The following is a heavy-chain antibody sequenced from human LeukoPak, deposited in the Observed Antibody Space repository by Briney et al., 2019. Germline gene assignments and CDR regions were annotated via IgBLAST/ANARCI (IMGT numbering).Heavy chain of an antibody. Sequence: SETLSLTCTVSGGSISSYYWSWIRQPAGKGLEWIGRIHTSGSTNYNPSLNSRVTMSVDTSKNQFSLKLSSVTAVDTAVYYCAREVRERWLQFFDYWGQGTLVTVSS. J-gene: IGHJ4*02. V-gene: IGHV4-4*07. CDR2: IHTSGST. CDR1: GGSISSYY. CDR3: AREVRERWLQFFDY. D-gene: IGHD5-12*01.